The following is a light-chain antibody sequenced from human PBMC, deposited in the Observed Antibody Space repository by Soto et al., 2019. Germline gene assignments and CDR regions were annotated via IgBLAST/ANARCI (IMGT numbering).Light chain of an antibody. CDR1: QSISSF. CDR3: QQSSSVSLT. Sequence: DIQMTQSPSSLSASVGDRVTITCRASQSISSFLNWYQQKPGKAPKLLIYAASSLQSGVPSRFSGSGSGTDFTLTISSLQPEDFATYYCQQSSSVSLTFGGGTKVDIK. V-gene: IGKV1-39*01. CDR2: AAS. J-gene: IGKJ4*01.